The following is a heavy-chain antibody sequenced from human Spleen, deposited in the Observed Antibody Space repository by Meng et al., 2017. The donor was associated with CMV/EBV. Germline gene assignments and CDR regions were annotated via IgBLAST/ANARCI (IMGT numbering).Heavy chain of an antibody. V-gene: IGHV3-23*01. J-gene: IGHJ4*02. D-gene: IGHD3-3*01. Sequence: GGSLRLSCVASGFTFRTYSMNWVRQAPGKGLEWVSSIIGAGNTYYADSVKGRFTISRDNSKNTLFLQMHSLRAEDTAVYYCAKGRTFYDFWSATDFWGQGTLVTVSS. CDR1: GFTFRTYS. CDR3: AKGRTFYDFWSATDF. CDR2: IIGAGNT.